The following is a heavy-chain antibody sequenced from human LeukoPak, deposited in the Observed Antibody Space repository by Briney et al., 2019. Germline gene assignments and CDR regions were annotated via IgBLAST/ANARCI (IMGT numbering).Heavy chain of an antibody. CDR1: EFIFSSFA. CDR3: ARAAQVTGRPNLGGHFDY. CDR2: ISSSGGST. Sequence: AGGSLRLSCAASEFIFSSFAMSRVRQPPGKGLEWVSTISSSGGSTFYAESVKGRFTISRDNNENTLYLQMNSLRVEDTAVYYCARAAQVTGRPNLGGHFDYWGQGTLVTVSS. V-gene: IGHV3-23*01. J-gene: IGHJ4*02. D-gene: IGHD6-6*01.